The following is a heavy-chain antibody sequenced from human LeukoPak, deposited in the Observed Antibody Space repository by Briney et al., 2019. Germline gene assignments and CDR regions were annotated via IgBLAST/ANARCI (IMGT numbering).Heavy chain of an antibody. Sequence: SETLSLTCTVSGGSISSYYWSWIRQPAGKGLEWIGRIYSSGSTSYNPSLKSRVTISVDTTKNQFSLKLSSVTAADTAVYYCARYKVGYFDYWGQGTRVTVSS. CDR2: IYSSGST. V-gene: IGHV4-4*07. D-gene: IGHD1-1*01. CDR1: GGSISSYY. CDR3: ARYKVGYFDY. J-gene: IGHJ4*02.